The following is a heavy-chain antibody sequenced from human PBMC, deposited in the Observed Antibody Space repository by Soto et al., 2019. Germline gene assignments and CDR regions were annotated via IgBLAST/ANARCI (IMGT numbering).Heavy chain of an antibody. V-gene: IGHV3-30-3*01. D-gene: IGHD3-16*01. CDR3: AKDAEMHATRLLSYFALDL. CDR2: LSSDGSNS. CDR1: GFALTPHT. Sequence: PGGSLRLSCTARGFALTPHTLHWVRQAPGKGLEWVAGLSSDGSNSFYPDSVKGRITISRDNSKTTVHLQITNLRPDDTAMYYCAKDAEMHATRLLSYFALDLWGRGTAVTVSS. J-gene: IGHJ6*02.